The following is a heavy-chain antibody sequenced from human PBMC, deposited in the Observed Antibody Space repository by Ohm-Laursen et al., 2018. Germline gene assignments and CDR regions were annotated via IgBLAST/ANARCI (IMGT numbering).Heavy chain of an antibody. V-gene: IGHV3-23*01. Sequence: SLRLSCAASGFTFNTYAMHWVRQAPGKGLEWVSAISAGGGNTYYADSVKGRFTISRDNSKNTLYLQMNSLRAEDTAVYYCANLVSYYDSSGYFRAYWGQGTLVTVSS. CDR3: ANLVSYYDSSGYFRAY. CDR1: GFTFNTYA. CDR2: ISAGGGNT. J-gene: IGHJ4*02. D-gene: IGHD3-22*01.